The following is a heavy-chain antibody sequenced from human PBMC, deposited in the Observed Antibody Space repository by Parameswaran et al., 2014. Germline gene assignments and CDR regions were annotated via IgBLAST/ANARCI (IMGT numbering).Heavy chain of an antibody. Sequence: AISSARWIRQPPGKGLEWIGYISYSGNTNYSPSLKSRVTMSVDASKNQFSLNLNSVTAADTAVYYCARLGHVRQRVLSQLDNWGQGTLVTVSS. V-gene: IGHV4-59*08. CDR3: ARLGHVRQRVLSQLDN. D-gene: IGHD6-13*01. J-gene: IGHJ4*02. CDR2: ISYSGNT. CDR1: AISSA.